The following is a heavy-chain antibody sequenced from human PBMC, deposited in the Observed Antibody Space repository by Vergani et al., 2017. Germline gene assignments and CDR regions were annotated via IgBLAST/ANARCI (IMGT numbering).Heavy chain of an antibody. Sequence: QVQLVESGGGVVQPGTSLRLSCAASGFIFKNHGMQWVRQAPGKGLEWVALIWDDGSKKNYGDSMKGRFTISRDNSKDTLYLEMNSLRGEDSAVYYCARDQVPAAIRLNVGNYMDVWGKGTTVIVSS. J-gene: IGHJ6*03. D-gene: IGHD2-2*02. V-gene: IGHV3-33*01. CDR3: ARDQVPAAIRLNVGNYMDV. CDR1: GFIFKNHG. CDR2: IWDDGSKK.